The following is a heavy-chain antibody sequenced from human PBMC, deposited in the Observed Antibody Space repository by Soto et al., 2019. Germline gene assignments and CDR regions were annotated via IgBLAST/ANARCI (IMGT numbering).Heavy chain of an antibody. D-gene: IGHD3-10*01. CDR2: INHSGST. J-gene: IGHJ5*02. Sequence: QVQLQQWGAGLLKPSETLSLTCAVYGGSFSGYYWSWIRQPPGKGLEWIGEINHSGSTNYNPSLKSRVTISVDTSKNQFSLKLSSVTAADTAVYYCARPNANYYGSGRANWFDPWGQGTLVTVSS. CDR3: ARPNANYYGSGRANWFDP. CDR1: GGSFSGYY. V-gene: IGHV4-34*01.